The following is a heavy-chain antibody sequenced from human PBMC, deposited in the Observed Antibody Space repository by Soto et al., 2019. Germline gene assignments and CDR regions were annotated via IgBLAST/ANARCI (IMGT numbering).Heavy chain of an antibody. J-gene: IGHJ4*02. CDR3: ARDHHYYDSSGYLPFDY. D-gene: IGHD3-22*01. CDR1: GGTFGSYA. Sequence: GAPEKVSCKAFGGTFGSYAISWVRQAPGQGLEWMGGIIPIFGTANYAQKFQGRVTITADESTSTAYMELSSLRSEDTAVYYCARDHHYYDSSGYLPFDYWGQGTLVTVSS. CDR2: IIPIFGTA. V-gene: IGHV1-69*13.